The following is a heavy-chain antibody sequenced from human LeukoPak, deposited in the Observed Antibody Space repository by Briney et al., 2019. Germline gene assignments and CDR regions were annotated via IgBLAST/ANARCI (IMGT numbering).Heavy chain of an antibody. CDR2: ISSTGDNT. Sequence: PGGSLRLSCAASGFTFSSYAMSWVRQAPGKGLEWVSAISSTGDNTYCADSVKGRFSISRDNSRNTLYLQMNSPRAEDTAVYHCAARTKGSYYDYWGQGTLVTVSS. CDR1: GFTFSSYA. V-gene: IGHV3-23*01. D-gene: IGHD3-10*01. CDR3: AARTKGSYYDY. J-gene: IGHJ4*02.